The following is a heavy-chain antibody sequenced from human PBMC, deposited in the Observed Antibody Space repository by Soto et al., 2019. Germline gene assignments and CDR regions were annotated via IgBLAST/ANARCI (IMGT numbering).Heavy chain of an antibody. CDR2: MYNTGST. CDR3: ASGQQLVRNY. V-gene: IGHV4-59*12. D-gene: IGHD6-13*01. Sequence: SETLSLTCTVSGGSISGYYWSWIRQPPGKGLEWIGYMYNTGSTVYNPSFKSRVTISVDTSKNQFSLKLNSVTAADTAVYYCASGQQLVRNYWGQGTQVTVSS. J-gene: IGHJ4*02. CDR1: GGSISGYY.